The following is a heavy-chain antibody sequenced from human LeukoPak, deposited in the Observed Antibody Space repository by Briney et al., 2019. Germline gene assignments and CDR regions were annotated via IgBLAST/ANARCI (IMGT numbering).Heavy chain of an antibody. CDR2: ISYDGSNK. CDR1: GFTFSRYW. J-gene: IGHJ5*02. CDR3: ARVWQQLNWFDP. V-gene: IGHV3-30*03. D-gene: IGHD6-13*01. Sequence: PGGSLRLSCEASGFTFSRYWMNWVRQAPGKGLEWVAVISYDGSNKYYADSVKGRFTISRDNSRNTLYLQMNSLRGEDTAVYYCARVWQQLNWFDPWGQGTLVTVSS.